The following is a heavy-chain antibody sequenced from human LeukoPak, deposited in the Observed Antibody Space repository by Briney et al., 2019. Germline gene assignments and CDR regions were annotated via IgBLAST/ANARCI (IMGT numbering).Heavy chain of an antibody. Sequence: GSLRLSCAASGFTFSSYAMTWVRQPPGQGLEWIGQIHYSGRADYNPSLKRRITISVDTSKNQMSLTLTSVTAADTAIYYCVKFGVDYDMGVWGQGTTVTVSS. CDR1: GFTFSSYA. D-gene: IGHD3-16*01. V-gene: IGHV4-59*01. CDR2: IHYSGRA. J-gene: IGHJ6*02. CDR3: VKFGVDYDMGV.